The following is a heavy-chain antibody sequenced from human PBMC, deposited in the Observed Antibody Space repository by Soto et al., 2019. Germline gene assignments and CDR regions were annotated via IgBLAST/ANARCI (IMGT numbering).Heavy chain of an antibody. V-gene: IGHV3-33*01. Sequence: GGSLRLSCAASGFTFSSYGMHWVRQAPGKGLEWVAVIWYDGSNKYYADSVKGRFTISRDNSKNTLYLQMNSLRAEDTAVYYCARDAYGGCSYDFVYWGQGTLVTVSS. CDR2: IWYDGSNK. CDR1: GFTFSSYG. CDR3: ARDAYGGCSYDFVY. D-gene: IGHD5-18*01. J-gene: IGHJ4*02.